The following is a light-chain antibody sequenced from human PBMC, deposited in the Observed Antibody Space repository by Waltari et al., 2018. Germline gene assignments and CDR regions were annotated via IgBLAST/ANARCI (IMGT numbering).Light chain of an antibody. V-gene: IGKV2-30*02. CDR1: QRLVHSNGKTY. Sequence: DVVMTQSPLSLPITPGQPASISCRSSQRLVHSNGKTYLSWYRQKPGKPPRRLIYEVSQQDSVVPDRFSGSGAGTDVTLKISRVEAEDVGIYYCGQGTHLPYSFGQGTKVDIK. CDR2: EVS. CDR3: GQGTHLPYS. J-gene: IGKJ2*03.